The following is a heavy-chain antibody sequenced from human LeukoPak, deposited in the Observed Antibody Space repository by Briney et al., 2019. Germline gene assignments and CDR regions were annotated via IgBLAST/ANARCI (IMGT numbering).Heavy chain of an antibody. CDR1: GLIFRNYA. CDR2: ISGDGTET. CDR3: AKGGHYSFFDY. J-gene: IGHJ4*02. Sequence: GGSLRLSCTASGLIFRNYAVTWVRQAPRKGLEWVSTISGDGTETFYADSVKGRFTISRDNSKNTHYLQMSSLRAEDTGIYYGAKGGHYSFFDYWGQGTLVTVSS. D-gene: IGHD4-11*01. V-gene: IGHV3-23*01.